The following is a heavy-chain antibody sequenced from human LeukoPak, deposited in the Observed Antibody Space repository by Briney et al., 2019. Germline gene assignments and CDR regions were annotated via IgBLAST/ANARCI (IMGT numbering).Heavy chain of an antibody. CDR1: GFTFRSYT. Sequence: GGSLRLSCAASGFTFRSYTMNWVRQAPGRGLEWVSSISGTSHYIYYADSVKGRFTISRDNAKNSLYLQMNSLRAEDTALYYCARDAVGTSKYGDYWGQGTLVTVSS. CDR3: ARDAVGTSKYGDY. J-gene: IGHJ4*02. D-gene: IGHD4-23*01. CDR2: ISGTSHYI. V-gene: IGHV3-21*01.